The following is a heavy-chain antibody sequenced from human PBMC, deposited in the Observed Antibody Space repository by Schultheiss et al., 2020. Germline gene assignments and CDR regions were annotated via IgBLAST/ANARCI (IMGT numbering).Heavy chain of an antibody. J-gene: IGHJ5*02. CDR2: ISYDGSNK. Sequence: GGSLRLSCAASGFTFSSYAMHWVRQAPGKGLEWVAVISYDGSNKYYADSVKGRFTISRDNSKNTLYLQMNSLRAEDTAVYYCARDRHMITFGGVIPSRFDPWGQGNLVTVSS. CDR1: GFTFSSYA. V-gene: IGHV3-30-3*01. D-gene: IGHD3-16*02. CDR3: ARDRHMITFGGVIPSRFDP.